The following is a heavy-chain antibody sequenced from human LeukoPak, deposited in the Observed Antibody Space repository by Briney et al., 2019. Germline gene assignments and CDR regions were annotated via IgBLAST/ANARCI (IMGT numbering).Heavy chain of an antibody. Sequence: SQTLSLTCAISGDSVARNSAAWNWIRQSPSRGLERLGRTYYRSNKWYTEYSASVKSRITINPDTSKNQFSLHLNSVTPEDTAVYYCARDPANWFDPWGQGTLVTVSS. J-gene: IGHJ5*02. CDR1: GDSVARNSAA. V-gene: IGHV6-1*01. CDR2: TYYRSNKWYT. CDR3: ARDPANWFDP.